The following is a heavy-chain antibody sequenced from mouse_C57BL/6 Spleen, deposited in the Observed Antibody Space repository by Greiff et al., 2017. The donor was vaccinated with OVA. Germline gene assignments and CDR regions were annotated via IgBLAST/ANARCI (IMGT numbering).Heavy chain of an antibody. CDR2: INPSNGGT. Sequence: QVQLQQPGTELVKPGASVKLSCKASGYTFTSYWMHWVKQRPGQGLEWIGNINPSNGGTNYNEKFKSKATLTVDKSSSTAYMQLSSLTSEDSAVYYGARGGIYYGNLDAMDYWGQGTSVTVAS. CDR3: ARGGIYYGNLDAMDY. CDR1: GYTFTSYW. V-gene: IGHV1-53*01. J-gene: IGHJ4*01. D-gene: IGHD2-1*01.